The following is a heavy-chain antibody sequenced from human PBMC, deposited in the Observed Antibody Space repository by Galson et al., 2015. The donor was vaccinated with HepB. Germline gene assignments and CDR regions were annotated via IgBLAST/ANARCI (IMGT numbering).Heavy chain of an antibody. V-gene: IGHV4-59*01. CDR3: AKSSGAFDP. CDR2: TYSDGST. CDR1: GGPIEGYY. J-gene: IGHJ5*02. D-gene: IGHD1-26*01. Sequence: ETLSLTCTVSGGPIEGYYWSWIRQPPGKGLEWIGYTYSDGSTNYNPSLKGRVTISGDTSKNQFSLKMTSLITADTAIYYCAKSSGAFDPWGQGTLVTVSS.